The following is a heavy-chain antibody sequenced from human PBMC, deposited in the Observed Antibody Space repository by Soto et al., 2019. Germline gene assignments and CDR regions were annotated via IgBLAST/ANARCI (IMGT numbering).Heavy chain of an antibody. CDR1: GGTFSSYA. CDR2: IIPISETT. D-gene: IGHD2-2*01. J-gene: IGHJ6*02. V-gene: IGHV1-69*01. Sequence: QMQLVQSGAEVKKPGSSVKVSCKASGGTFSSYALSWVRQAPGQRLEWMGGIIPISETTNYAQKFQGRVTITADEAKSTAYMELSSLRSEDTAVYYCARSQGSSTSLEIYYYYYYGMDVWGQGTTVTVSS. CDR3: ARSQGSSTSLEIYYYYYYGMDV.